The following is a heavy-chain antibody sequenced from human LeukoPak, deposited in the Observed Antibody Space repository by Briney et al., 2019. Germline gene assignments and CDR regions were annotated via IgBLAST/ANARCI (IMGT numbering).Heavy chain of an antibody. J-gene: IGHJ5*02. D-gene: IGHD1-7*01. CDR2: IYYSGST. Sequence: SETLSLTCTVSGGSISSSSYYWGWIRQPPGKGLEWIGCIYYSGSTYYNPSLKSRVTISVDTSKNQFSLKLSSVTAADTAVYYCARDGNYIGGFGWFDPWGQGTLVTVSS. CDR1: GGSISSSSYY. V-gene: IGHV4-39*07. CDR3: ARDGNYIGGFGWFDP.